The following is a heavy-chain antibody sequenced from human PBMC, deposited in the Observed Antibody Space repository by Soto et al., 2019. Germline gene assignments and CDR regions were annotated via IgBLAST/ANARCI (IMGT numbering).Heavy chain of an antibody. Sequence: GGSLRLSCAASGFTVSRNYMSWVRQAPGKGLEWVSVTYSGGITYYADSVKGRFTISRDNSKNTLYLQMNSLRAEDTAVYYCARDQNSYGYYYSDYWGQGTLVTVSS. J-gene: IGHJ4*02. D-gene: IGHD5-18*01. CDR3: ARDQNSYGYYYSDY. CDR1: GFTVSRNY. CDR2: TYSGGIT. V-gene: IGHV3-53*01.